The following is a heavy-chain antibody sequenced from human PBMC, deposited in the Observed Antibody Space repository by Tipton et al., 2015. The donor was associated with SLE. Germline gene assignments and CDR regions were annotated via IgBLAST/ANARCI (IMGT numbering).Heavy chain of an antibody. Sequence: TLSLTCAVYGGAFRCYYWSWIRQPPGKGLGWIGEINHSGSTNYNPSLKSRVTISVDTSKNQFSLKLSSVTAADTAVYYCARDPYYYDSSGSPHSHWGQGTLVTVSS. CDR1: GGAFRCYY. V-gene: IGHV4-34*01. D-gene: IGHD3-22*01. J-gene: IGHJ4*02. CDR3: ARDPYYYDSSGSPHSH. CDR2: INHSGST.